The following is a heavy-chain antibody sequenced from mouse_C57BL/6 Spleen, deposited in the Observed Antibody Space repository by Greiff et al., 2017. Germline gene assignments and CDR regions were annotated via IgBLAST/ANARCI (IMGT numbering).Heavy chain of an antibody. D-gene: IGHD2-4*01. Sequence: VQLQQSDAELVKPGASVKISCKVSGYTFTDHTIHWMKQRPEQGLEWIGYIYPRDGSTKYNEKFKGKATLTADKSSSTAYMQLNSLTSEDSAVYVCARYGYDYGNYYAMDYWGQGTSVTVSS. CDR2: IYPRDGST. J-gene: IGHJ4*01. V-gene: IGHV1-78*01. CDR3: ARYGYDYGNYYAMDY. CDR1: GYTFTDHT.